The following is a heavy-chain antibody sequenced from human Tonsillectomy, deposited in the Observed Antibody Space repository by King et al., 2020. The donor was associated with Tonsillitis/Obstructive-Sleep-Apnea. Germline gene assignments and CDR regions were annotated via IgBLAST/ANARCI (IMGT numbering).Heavy chain of an antibody. D-gene: IGHD6-6*01. CDR2: IYPGDSDT. Sequence: QLVQSRAEVKKPGESLKISCKGSGYSFTSYWIGWVRQMPGKGLEWMGIIYPGDSDTTYSPSFQGQVTISADKSISTAYLQWNSLKASDTAMYYWATLFDHSSSSDYFDYWGQGTLVTVSS. CDR3: ATLFDHSSSSDYFDY. J-gene: IGHJ4*02. V-gene: IGHV5-51*01. CDR1: GYSFTSYW.